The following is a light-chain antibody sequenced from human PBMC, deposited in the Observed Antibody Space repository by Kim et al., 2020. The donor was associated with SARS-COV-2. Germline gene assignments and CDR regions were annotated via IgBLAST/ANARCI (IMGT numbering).Light chain of an antibody. V-gene: IGKV1-27*01. CDR3: QKYNSAPWT. CDR2: AAS. CDR1: QGISNS. J-gene: IGKJ1*01. Sequence: GDRVTITCRASQGISNSLAWYQQKPGKVPQLLIYAASALQTGVPSRFSGSGSGTEFTLTISSLQPEDVATYYCQKYNSAPWTFGQETKV.